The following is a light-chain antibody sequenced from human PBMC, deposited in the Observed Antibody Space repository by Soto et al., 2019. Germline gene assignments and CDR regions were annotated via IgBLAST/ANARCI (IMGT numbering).Light chain of an antibody. J-gene: IGKJ4*01. V-gene: IGKV4-1*01. CDR2: WAS. Sequence: DIVMTQSPDSLAMSLGERATINCKSSQSVLYSSNNKNYLAWYQQKPGQPPKLLIYWASTRESGVPDRFSGSGAGTDFTLTISSPQAEDVAVYYCLQYYITPLTFGGGTKVEVK. CDR1: QSVLYSSNNKNY. CDR3: LQYYITPLT.